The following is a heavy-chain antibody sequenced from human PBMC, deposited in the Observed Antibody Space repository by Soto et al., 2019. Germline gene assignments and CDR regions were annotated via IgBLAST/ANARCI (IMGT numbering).Heavy chain of an antibody. J-gene: IGHJ6*03. CDR1: GGTSSSYT. D-gene: IGHD2-2*01. CDR3: AGAEYQLRPNPYYSYMDV. Sequence: QVQLVQSGAEVKKPGSSVKVSCKASGGTSSSYTISWVRQAPGQGLGWMGRIISIIDIANYEQKFQGRDTIPADKSKSTAYMELSSLRSEDTAVYYCAGAEYQLRPNPYYSYMDVWGKGTTVTVSS. V-gene: IGHV1-69*02. CDR2: IISIIDIA.